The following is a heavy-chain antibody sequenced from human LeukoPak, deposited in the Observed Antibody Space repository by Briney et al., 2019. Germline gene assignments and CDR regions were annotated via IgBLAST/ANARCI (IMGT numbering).Heavy chain of an antibody. D-gene: IGHD3-22*01. CDR1: GITLSNYG. CDR3: AKRGVVIRVILVGFHKEAYYFDS. V-gene: IGHV3-23*01. J-gene: IGHJ4*02. CDR2: ISDTGGRT. Sequence: GGSLRLSCAVSGITLSNYGLTWVRQAPGKGLEWVAGISDTGGRTHYAESVKGRFTLSRDNPKNTLYQQMNSLRAEDTGVYFCAKRGVVIRVILVGFHKEAYYFDSWGQGAPVTVSS.